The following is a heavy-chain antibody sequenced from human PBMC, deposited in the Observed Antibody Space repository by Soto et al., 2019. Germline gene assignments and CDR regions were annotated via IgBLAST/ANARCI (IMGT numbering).Heavy chain of an antibody. Sequence: SETLSLTCTVSGGSITSSEYYWAWIRQPPGKGLQFVGTIYYSGSSYSNPSLKSRLSMSVDTSKNQFSLKMKSVTAADTGVYYCASHPLNWSAADSWGQGVLVTVSS. V-gene: IGHV4-39*01. CDR1: GGSITSSEYY. CDR2: IYYSGSS. J-gene: IGHJ4*02. CDR3: ASHPLNWSAADS. D-gene: IGHD1-1*01.